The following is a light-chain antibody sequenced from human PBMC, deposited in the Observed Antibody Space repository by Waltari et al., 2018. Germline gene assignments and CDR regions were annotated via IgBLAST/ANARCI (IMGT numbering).Light chain of an antibody. J-gene: IGKJ4*01. CDR2: GTS. CDR3: QQYDGEVVT. V-gene: IGKV3-20*01. CDR1: QSVTSIS. Sequence: EIVLPQSQGPLALSPGGRATPPCRASQSVTSISLTWYQQKLGQAPRLLIYGTSSRATGIPDRFSGSGSGTDFTLTISSLEPEDFAVYYCQQYDGEVVTFGGGTKVEI.